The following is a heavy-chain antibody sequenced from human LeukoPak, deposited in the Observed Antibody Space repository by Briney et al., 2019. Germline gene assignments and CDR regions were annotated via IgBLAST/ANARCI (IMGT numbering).Heavy chain of an antibody. V-gene: IGHV3-7*01. J-gene: IGHJ4*02. D-gene: IGHD1-26*01. CDR3: ARDIVGATFYFDY. CDR2: IKQDGSEK. Sequence: GGSLRLSRAASGFTFSSYWMSWVRQAPGKGLEWVANIKQDGSEKYYVDSVKGRFTISRDNAKNSLYLQMNSLRAEDTAVYYCARDIVGATFYFDYWGQGTLVTVSS. CDR1: GFTFSSYW.